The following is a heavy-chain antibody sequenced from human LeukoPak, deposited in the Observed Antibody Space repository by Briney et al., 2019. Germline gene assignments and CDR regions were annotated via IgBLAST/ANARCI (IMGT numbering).Heavy chain of an antibody. D-gene: IGHD5-18*01. CDR2: INHSGST. V-gene: IGHV4-34*01. Sequence: PSETLSLTCAVYGGSFSGYYWSWIRQPPGKGLEWVGEINHSGSTNYNPSLKRRVTISVDTSKNQFSLKLSSVTAADAAVYYCARGRGYSYGLFDPWGQGTLVTVSS. CDR3: ARGRGYSYGLFDP. J-gene: IGHJ5*02. CDR1: GGSFSGYY.